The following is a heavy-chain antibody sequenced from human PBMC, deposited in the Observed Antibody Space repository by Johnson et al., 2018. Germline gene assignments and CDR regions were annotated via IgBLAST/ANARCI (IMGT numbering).Heavy chain of an antibody. D-gene: IGHD2-2*01. J-gene: IGHJ5*02. V-gene: IGHV3-74*02. CDR2: IKHDGSVT. Sequence: EVQLVESGGGFVQPGVSLRLSCVDSGSTFSGHWMHWVRQAPGKGLVWVSRIKHDGSVTIYADSVKGRFTVSRDNAKNTLHLQMNSLRAEDTAVYYCAKTADIVVVPAVGHNWFDPWGQGTLVTVSS. CDR1: GSTFSGHW. CDR3: AKTADIVVVPAVGHNWFDP.